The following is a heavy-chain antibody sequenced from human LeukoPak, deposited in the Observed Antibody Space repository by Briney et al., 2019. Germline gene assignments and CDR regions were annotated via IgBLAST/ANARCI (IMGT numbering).Heavy chain of an antibody. CDR1: GFTVSSNY. CDR3: ASDSYLHCSGGSCYLY. V-gene: IGHV3-53*01. Sequence: PGGSLRLSCAASGFTVSSNYMSWVRQAPGKGLEWVSVIYSGGSTYYADSVKGRFTISRDNSKNTLYLQMNSLRAEDTAVYYCASDSYLHCSGGSCYLYWGQGTLVTVSS. CDR2: IYSGGST. D-gene: IGHD2-15*01. J-gene: IGHJ4*02.